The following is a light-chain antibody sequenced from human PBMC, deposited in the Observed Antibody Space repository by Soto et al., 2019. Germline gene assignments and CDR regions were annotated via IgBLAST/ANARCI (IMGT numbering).Light chain of an antibody. CDR1: QSISSW. CDR3: QRNNRYSPLT. J-gene: IGKJ4*01. CDR2: KSS. V-gene: IGKV1-5*03. Sequence: DIQLTQSPSTLSASVGDRVTITCRASQSISSWLAWYQQKPGKAPKLLIYKSSSLESGIPSRFSGSASGTESTLTISILPPDVSASYCQQRNNRYSPLTFGGGTKVDIK.